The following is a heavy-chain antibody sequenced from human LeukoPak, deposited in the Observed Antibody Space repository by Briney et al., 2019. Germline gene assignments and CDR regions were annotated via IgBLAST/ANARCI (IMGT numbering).Heavy chain of an antibody. CDR3: ARKFKAVAGTFFAY. CDR1: GYTFTGYY. J-gene: IGHJ4*02. D-gene: IGHD6-19*01. V-gene: IGHV1-2*02. Sequence: GASVKVSCKASGYTFTGYYMHWVRQAPGQGLEWMGWINLNSGGTNYAQKFQGRVTMTRDTSISTAYMELSRLRSDDTAVYYCARKFKAVAGTFFAYWGQGTLVTVSS. CDR2: INLNSGGT.